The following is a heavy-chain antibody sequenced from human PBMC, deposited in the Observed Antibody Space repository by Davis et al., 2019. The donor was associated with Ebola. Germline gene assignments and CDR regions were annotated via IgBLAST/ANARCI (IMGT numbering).Heavy chain of an antibody. D-gene: IGHD6-6*01. V-gene: IGHV1-46*03. CDR1: RGTFSSYT. J-gene: IGHJ4*02. CDR3: ARERIAARLVDY. Sequence: SVTVSCKASRGTFSSYTISWVRQAPGQGLEWMGIINPSGGSTSYAQKFQGRVTMTRDTSTSTVYMELSSLRSEDTAVYYCARERIAARLVDYWGQGTLVTVSS. CDR2: INPSGGST.